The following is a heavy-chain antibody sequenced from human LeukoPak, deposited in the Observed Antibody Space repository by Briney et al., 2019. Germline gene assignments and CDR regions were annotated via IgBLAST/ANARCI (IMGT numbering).Heavy chain of an antibody. J-gene: IGHJ4*02. CDR1: GFTLSDYA. V-gene: IGHV3-23*01. D-gene: IGHD1-7*01. CDR3: VRGLRGNYDY. CDR2: ISSSGNT. Sequence: GGSLRLSCAASGFTLSDYAMAWVRQAPGKGLEWVSSISSSGNTYYADSVKGRFTISRDNSKNTLYLQMNSLRAEDTAVYYCVRGLRGNYDYWGQGTRLTVSS.